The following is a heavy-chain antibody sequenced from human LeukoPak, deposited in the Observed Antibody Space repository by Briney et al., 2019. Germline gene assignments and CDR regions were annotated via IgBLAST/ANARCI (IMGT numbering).Heavy chain of an antibody. CDR2: IIPIFGTA. CDR3: ARVGAAAGIESFDY. CDR1: GGTFSSYA. J-gene: IGHJ4*02. V-gene: IGHV1-69*06. Sequence: VASVKVSCKASGGTFSSYAISWVRQAPGQGLEWMGGIIPIFGTANYAQKFQGRVTITADKSTSTAYMELSSLRSEDTAVYYCARVGAAAGIESFDYWGQGTLVTVSS. D-gene: IGHD6-13*01.